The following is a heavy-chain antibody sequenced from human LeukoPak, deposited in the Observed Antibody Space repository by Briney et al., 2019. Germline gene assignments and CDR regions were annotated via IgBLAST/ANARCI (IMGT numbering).Heavy chain of an antibody. CDR2: TSGSGGNT. V-gene: IGHV3-23*01. CDR3: AKGGWNDSSGYSI. CDR1: GFTFSSYA. Sequence: GGSLRLSCAASGFTFSSYAMSWVRQAPGKGLEWGSATSGSGGNTYYADSVKGRFTISRDNSKNTLYLQMSSLRGEETAVYYCAKGGWNDSSGYSIWGQGTLVTVSS. J-gene: IGHJ4*02. D-gene: IGHD3-22*01.